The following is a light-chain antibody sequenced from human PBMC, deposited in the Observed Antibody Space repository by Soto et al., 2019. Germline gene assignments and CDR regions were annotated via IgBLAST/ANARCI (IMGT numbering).Light chain of an antibody. CDR1: SSDVGSYNL. CDR3: CSYAVHVV. J-gene: IGLJ2*01. V-gene: IGLV2-23*01. Sequence: QSVLTQPAPVSGSPGQSITISCTGTSSDVGSYNLVSWYQQHPGKAPKLMIYEGSKRPSGVSNRFSGSKSGNTASLTISGLQAEDEADYYYCSYAVHVVFGGGTKLTVL. CDR2: EGS.